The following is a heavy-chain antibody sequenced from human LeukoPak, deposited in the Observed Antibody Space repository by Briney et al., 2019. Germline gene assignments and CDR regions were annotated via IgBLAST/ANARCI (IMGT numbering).Heavy chain of an antibody. CDR1: GFTFDDYS. J-gene: IGHJ4*02. Sequence: GGSLRLSCAASGFTFDDYSMHWVRQAPGKGLEWVSGISWNSGGAGYADSVKGRFTISRDNAKISLYLQMNSLRTEDTALYYCAKDRTYSGYDALDYWGQGTLVTVSS. CDR3: AKDRTYSGYDALDY. D-gene: IGHD5-12*01. CDR2: ISWNSGGA. V-gene: IGHV3-9*01.